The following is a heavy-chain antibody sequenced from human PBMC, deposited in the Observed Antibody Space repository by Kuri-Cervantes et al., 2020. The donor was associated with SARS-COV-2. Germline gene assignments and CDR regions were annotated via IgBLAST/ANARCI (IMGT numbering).Heavy chain of an antibody. Sequence: ESLKIPCEASGFLFSASAIHWVRQASGKGLEWVGRVRGKANNYATAYAASVKGRFTISRDDSKNMAYLQMNSLKTEDTAVYYCTTLTDYWGQGALVTVSS. V-gene: IGHV3-73*01. CDR3: TTLTDY. J-gene: IGHJ4*02. D-gene: IGHD4/OR15-4a*01. CDR2: VRGKANNYAT. CDR1: GFLFSASA.